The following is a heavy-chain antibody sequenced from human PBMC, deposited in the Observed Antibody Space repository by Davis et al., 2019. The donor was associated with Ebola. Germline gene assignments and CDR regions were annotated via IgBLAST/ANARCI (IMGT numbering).Heavy chain of an antibody. D-gene: IGHD3-10*01. V-gene: IGHV3-7*04. J-gene: IGHJ4*02. CDR1: GFTFSSYW. Sequence: PGGSLRLSCAASGFTFSSYWMSWVRQAPGKGLEWVANIKQDGSEKYYVDSVKGRFTISRDNAKNSLYLQMNSLRAEDTAVYYCARVGWFGELLPDYWGQGTLVTVSS. CDR3: ARVGWFGELLPDY. CDR2: IKQDGSEK.